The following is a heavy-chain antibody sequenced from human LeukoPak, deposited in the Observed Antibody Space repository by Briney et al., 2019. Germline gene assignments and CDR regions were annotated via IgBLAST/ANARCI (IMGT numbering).Heavy chain of an antibody. CDR3: AREYSSGWAYYMDV. D-gene: IGHD6-19*01. Sequence: GGSLRLSCAASGFTFSDYYMSWIRQAPGRGLEWVSYISSSGSIIYYADSVKGRFTISRDNAKNSLNLQMNSLRAEDTAVYYCAREYSSGWAYYMDVWGKGTTVTVSS. CDR2: ISSSGSII. V-gene: IGHV3-11*04. J-gene: IGHJ6*03. CDR1: GFTFSDYY.